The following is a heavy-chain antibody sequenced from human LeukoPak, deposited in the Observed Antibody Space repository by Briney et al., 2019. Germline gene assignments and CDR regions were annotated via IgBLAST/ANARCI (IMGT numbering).Heavy chain of an antibody. CDR2: ISGSGGST. D-gene: IGHD4-17*01. V-gene: IGHV3-23*01. Sequence: AGGSLRRSCAASGFTFSSYAMSWVRQAPGKGLEWVSAISGSGGSTYYADSVKGRFTISRDNSKNTLYLQMNSLRAEDTAVYYCAKDGYYGDYLFDYWGQGTLVTVSS. CDR1: GFTFSSYA. J-gene: IGHJ4*02. CDR3: AKDGYYGDYLFDY.